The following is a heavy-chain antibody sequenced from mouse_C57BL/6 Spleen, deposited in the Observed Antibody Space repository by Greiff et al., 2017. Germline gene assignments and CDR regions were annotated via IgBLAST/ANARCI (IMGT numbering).Heavy chain of an antibody. V-gene: IGHV14-2*01. CDR2: IDPGDGAT. CDR3: ARLDY. Sequence: EVQLQQSGAELVKPGASVKLSCTASGFTITGYYMHWVKQRTEQGLEWIGRIDPGDGATKYAPKFQGKATITADSSSHTAYLKLSSLTSEDTAVYYGARLDYWGQGTSVTVSS. CDR1: GFTITGYY. J-gene: IGHJ4*01.